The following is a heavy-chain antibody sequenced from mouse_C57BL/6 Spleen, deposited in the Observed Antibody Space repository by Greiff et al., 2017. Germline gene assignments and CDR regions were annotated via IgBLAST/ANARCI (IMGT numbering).Heavy chain of an antibody. Sequence: VQLQQPGAELVMPGASVKLSCKASGYTFTSYWMHWVKQRPGQGLEWIGEIDPSDSYTNYNLKFKGKSTLTVDKSSSTAYMQLSSLTSEDSAVYYCAFGSSYGFAYWGQGTLVTVSA. J-gene: IGHJ3*01. CDR2: IDPSDSYT. CDR3: AFGSSYGFAY. D-gene: IGHD1-1*01. V-gene: IGHV1-69*01. CDR1: GYTFTSYW.